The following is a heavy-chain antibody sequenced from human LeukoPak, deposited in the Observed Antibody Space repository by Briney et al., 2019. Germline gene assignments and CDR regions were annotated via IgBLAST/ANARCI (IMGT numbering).Heavy chain of an antibody. CDR3: ARTDYGDYFNDAFDI. CDR1: GGSISSGGYS. D-gene: IGHD4-17*01. CDR2: IYHSGST. Sequence: PSQTLSLTCAVSGGSISSGGYSWSWIRQPPGKGLEWIGYIYHSGSTYYNPSLKSRLSISVETPKSQFSLRLTSVTAADTAVYYCARTDYGDYFNDAFDIWGQGIMATVSS. J-gene: IGHJ3*02. V-gene: IGHV4-30-2*01.